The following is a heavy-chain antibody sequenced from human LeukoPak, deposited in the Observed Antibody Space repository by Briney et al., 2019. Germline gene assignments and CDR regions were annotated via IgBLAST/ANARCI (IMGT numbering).Heavy chain of an antibody. D-gene: IGHD3-10*01. J-gene: IGHJ6*03. Sequence: GGSLRLSCAASGFTFGSYAMHWVRQAPGKGLEWVAVISYDGSNKYYADSVKGRFTISRDNSKNTLYLQMNNLRAEDTAVYYCARGADLYYYGSGSFGNTDVWGKGTTVTVSS. CDR2: ISYDGSNK. CDR1: GFTFGSYA. CDR3: ARGADLYYYGSGSFGNTDV. V-gene: IGHV3-30-3*01.